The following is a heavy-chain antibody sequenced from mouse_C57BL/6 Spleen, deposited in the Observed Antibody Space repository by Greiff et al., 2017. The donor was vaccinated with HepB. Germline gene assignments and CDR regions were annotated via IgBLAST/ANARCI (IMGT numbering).Heavy chain of an antibody. Sequence: QVQLQQPGAELVKPGASVKLSCKASGYTFTSYWMLWVKQRPGQGLEWIGMIHPNSGSTNYNEKFKSKATLTVDKSSSTAYMQLSSLTSEDSAVYYCARGSYYGSSHWYFDVWGTGTTVTVSS. J-gene: IGHJ1*03. CDR2: IHPNSGST. CDR1: GYTFTSYW. D-gene: IGHD1-1*01. V-gene: IGHV1-64*01. CDR3: ARGSYYGSSHWYFDV.